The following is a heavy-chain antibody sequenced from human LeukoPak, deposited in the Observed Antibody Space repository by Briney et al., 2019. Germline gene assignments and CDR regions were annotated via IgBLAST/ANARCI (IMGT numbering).Heavy chain of an antibody. CDR1: GGSFSGYY. Sequence: SETLSLTCAVYGGSFSGYYWSWIRQPPGKGLEWIGEISHSGSTNYNPSLKSRVTISVDTSKNQFSLKLSSVTAADTAVYYCARGRFDYWGQGTLVTVSS. CDR3: ARGRFDY. V-gene: IGHV4-34*01. CDR2: ISHSGST. J-gene: IGHJ4*02.